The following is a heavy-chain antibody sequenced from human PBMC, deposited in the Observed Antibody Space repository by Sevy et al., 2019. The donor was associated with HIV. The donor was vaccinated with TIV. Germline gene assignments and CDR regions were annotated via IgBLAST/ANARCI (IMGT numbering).Heavy chain of an antibody. CDR1: GYSISSDYY. V-gene: IGHV4-38-2*01. CDR2: IYHSGYS. CDR3: ARAIGTQVACLYYFDY. J-gene: IGHJ4*02. Sequence: SETLSLTCAVSGYSISSDYYWGWIRQPPGKGLEWIGSIYHSGYSYDNPSLKSRVTISVDTSKNQFSLKLSSVTAADTAVYYCARAIGTQVACLYYFDYRGQGTLVTVSS. D-gene: IGHD5-12*01.